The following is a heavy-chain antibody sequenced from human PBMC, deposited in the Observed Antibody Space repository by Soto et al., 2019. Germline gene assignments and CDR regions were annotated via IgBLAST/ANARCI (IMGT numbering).Heavy chain of an antibody. Sequence: QVQLVQSGAEVKKPGASVKVSCKASGYTFTSYDINWVRQATGQGLEWMGWMNPNSGNTGYAQKFQGRGTRTRNTAISPAYMDLSILRSADTAVYYCARERSAAGTGWFDPWGQGTLVTVSS. J-gene: IGHJ5*02. CDR1: GYTFTSYD. V-gene: IGHV1-8*01. CDR2: MNPNSGNT. D-gene: IGHD6-13*01. CDR3: ARERSAAGTGWFDP.